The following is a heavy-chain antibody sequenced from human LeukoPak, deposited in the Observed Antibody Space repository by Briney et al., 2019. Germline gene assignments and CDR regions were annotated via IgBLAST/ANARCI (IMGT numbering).Heavy chain of an antibody. Sequence: NPSETLSLTCAVSGYSISSGFYWGWIRQPPGKGLEWIGSIHHSGSTYYSPSLKSRVTISVDTSKNQFSLKLTSVTAADTAVYYCARAQGAVNWFDPWGQGTLVTVSS. CDR1: GYSISSGFY. D-gene: IGHD1-26*01. J-gene: IGHJ5*02. V-gene: IGHV4-38-2*01. CDR3: ARAQGAVNWFDP. CDR2: IHHSGST.